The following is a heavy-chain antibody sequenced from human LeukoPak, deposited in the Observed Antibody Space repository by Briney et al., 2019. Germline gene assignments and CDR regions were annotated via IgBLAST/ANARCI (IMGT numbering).Heavy chain of an antibody. Sequence: GGSLRLSCVASGFTFRNYDMHWVRQATGKGLEWVSGIGAAGDTYYPGSVKGRFTISRDNSKNTLYLQMNSLRAEDTAVFFCATDAEGGSYYFDNWGQGTLVTVSS. CDR3: ATDAEGGSYYFDN. D-gene: IGHD1-26*01. CDR2: IGAAGDT. V-gene: IGHV3-13*04. J-gene: IGHJ4*02. CDR1: GFTFRNYD.